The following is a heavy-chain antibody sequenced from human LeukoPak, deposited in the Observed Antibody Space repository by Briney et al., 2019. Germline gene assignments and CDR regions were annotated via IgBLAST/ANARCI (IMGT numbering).Heavy chain of an antibody. V-gene: IGHV3-23*01. J-gene: IGHJ3*02. D-gene: IGHD1-26*01. CDR3: ARYSGSSRNAFDM. Sequence: GGSLRLSCAASGFTFSSYAMSWVRQAPGKGLEWVSAISGSGGSTYYADSVKGRFTLSRDNAKNSLYLQMNSLRAEDTALYYCARYSGSSRNAFDMWGQGTMVSVSS. CDR1: GFTFSSYA. CDR2: ISGSGGST.